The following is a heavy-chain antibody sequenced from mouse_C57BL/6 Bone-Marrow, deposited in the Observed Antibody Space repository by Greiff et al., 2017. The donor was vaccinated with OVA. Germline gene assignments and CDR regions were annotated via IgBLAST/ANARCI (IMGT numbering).Heavy chain of an antibody. J-gene: IGHJ1*03. CDR1: GYTFTSYW. CDR3: ARFLIYDGYYGYFDV. D-gene: IGHD2-3*01. Sequence: LQESGAELVKPGASVKLSCKASGYTFTSYWMHWVKQRPGRGLEWIGRIDPNSGGTKYNEKFKSKATLTVDKPSSTAYMQLSSLTSEDSAVYYCARFLIYDGYYGYFDVWGTGTTVTVSS. CDR2: IDPNSGGT. V-gene: IGHV1-72*01.